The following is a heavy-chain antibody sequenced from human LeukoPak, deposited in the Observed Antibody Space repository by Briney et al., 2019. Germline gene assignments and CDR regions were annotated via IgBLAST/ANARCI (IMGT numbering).Heavy chain of an antibody. D-gene: IGHD1-26*01. J-gene: IGHJ3*02. V-gene: IGHV3-11*01. CDR3: ARGGSYLSAFDI. CDR1: GFTFSDYY. Sequence: GGSLRLSCAASGFTFSDYYMSWIRQAPGKGLEWDSYISSSGSTIYYADSVKGRFTISRDNSKNTLYLQMNSLRAEDTAVYYCARGGSYLSAFDIWGQGTMVTVSS. CDR2: ISSSGSTI.